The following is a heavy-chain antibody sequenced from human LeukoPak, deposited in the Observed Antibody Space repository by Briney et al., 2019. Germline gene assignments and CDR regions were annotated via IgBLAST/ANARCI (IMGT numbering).Heavy chain of an antibody. CDR1: GGSFSGYY. D-gene: IGHD2-2*01. V-gene: IGHV4-34*01. Sequence: SETLSLTCAVYGGSFSGYYWSWIRQPPGKGLEWIGEINHSGSTNYNPSLKSRVTISVDTSKNQFSLKLSSVTAADTAVYYCARGGRWSSTSCPADHWGQGTLVTVSS. CDR3: ARGGRWSSTSCPADH. CDR2: INHSGST. J-gene: IGHJ5*02.